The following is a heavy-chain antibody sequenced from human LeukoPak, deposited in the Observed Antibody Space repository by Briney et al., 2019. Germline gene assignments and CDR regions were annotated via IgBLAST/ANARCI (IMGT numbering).Heavy chain of an antibody. D-gene: IGHD6-13*01. J-gene: IGHJ5*02. Sequence: SETLSLTCSVSGYSISSGYYWGWIRQPPGMGLEWIVNIYHGGSTYYNPSLKSRVTTSVDTSKNQFSLKLSSVTAADTAVYYCARGYSSSWYFNWFDPWGQGTLVTVSS. V-gene: IGHV4-38-2*02. CDR3: ARGYSSSWYFNWFDP. CDR2: IYHGGST. CDR1: GYSISSGYY.